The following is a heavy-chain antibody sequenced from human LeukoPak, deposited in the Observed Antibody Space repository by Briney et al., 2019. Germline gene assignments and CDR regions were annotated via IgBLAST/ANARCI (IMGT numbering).Heavy chain of an antibody. D-gene: IGHD2-2*01. V-gene: IGHV4-39*05. Sequence: SETPSLTGTVSGGSISSSNYDWGWIRQPPGKVLEWIETIYYNGATQYNPPLRSRVTIFVDTSKNQFYQILNSVTAADTAVYYCAIELRYCSSTSCRGNYWGQGTLVTVSS. J-gene: IGHJ4*02. CDR1: GGSISSSNYD. CDR3: AIELRYCSSTSCRGNY. CDR2: IYYNGAT.